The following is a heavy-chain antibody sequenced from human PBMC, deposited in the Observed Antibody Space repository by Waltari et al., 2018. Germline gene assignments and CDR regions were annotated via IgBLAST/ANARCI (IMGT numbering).Heavy chain of an antibody. CDR3: ARGQKGRARYYFDY. CDR2: MNPNSGNT. D-gene: IGHD6-6*01. V-gene: IGHV1-8*03. Sequence: ASGYTFTSYDINWVRQATGQGLEWMGWMNPNSGNTGYAQKFQGRVTITRNTSISTAYMELSSLRSEDTAVYYCARGQKGRARYYFDYWGQGTLVTVSS. CDR1: GYTFTSYD. J-gene: IGHJ4*02.